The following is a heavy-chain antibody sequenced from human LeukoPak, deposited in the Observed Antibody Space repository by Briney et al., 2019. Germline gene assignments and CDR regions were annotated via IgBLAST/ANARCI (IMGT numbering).Heavy chain of an antibody. V-gene: IGHV1-69*06. CDR3: ARRVDTAMVIDAFDI. CDR1: GGTFNNYA. J-gene: IGHJ3*02. D-gene: IGHD5-18*01. Sequence: SVKVSYKASGGTFNNYAIRRLGQAPGQPREWTGGIIAIFGTANYAQKFQGRVTITADKSTSTAYMELSSLRSEDTAVYYCARRVDTAMVIDAFDIWGQGTMVTVSS. CDR2: IIAIFGTA.